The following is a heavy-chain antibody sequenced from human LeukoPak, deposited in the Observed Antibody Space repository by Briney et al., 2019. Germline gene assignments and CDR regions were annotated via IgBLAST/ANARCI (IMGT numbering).Heavy chain of an antibody. V-gene: IGHV1-2*02. D-gene: IGHD1-26*01. CDR2: INPNSGGT. CDR3: ARVRGGNNYHFDY. CDR1: GYTFTDYY. Sequence: ASVRVSCKASGYTFTDYYMHWVRQAPGEGLEWMGWINPNSGGTNYAQEFQGRVTMTRDTSTRTAYTELSSLRSDDTAVYYCARVRGGNNYHFDYWGQGTLVTVSS. J-gene: IGHJ4*02.